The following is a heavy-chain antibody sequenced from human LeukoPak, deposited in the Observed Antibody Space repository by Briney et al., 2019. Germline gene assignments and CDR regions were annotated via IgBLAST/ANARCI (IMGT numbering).Heavy chain of an antibody. CDR2: IYPGDSDT. V-gene: IGHV5-51*01. D-gene: IGHD3-22*01. CDR3: GRSSSGYYDY. Sequence: AEPLKISCKGSGYSFTSYWIGWVRQMPGKGLEWMGIIYPGDSDTRYSPSFQGQVTFSADKSISTAYLQWSSLKASDTAMYYCGRSSSGYYDYWGQGTLVTVSS. CDR1: GYSFTSYW. J-gene: IGHJ4*02.